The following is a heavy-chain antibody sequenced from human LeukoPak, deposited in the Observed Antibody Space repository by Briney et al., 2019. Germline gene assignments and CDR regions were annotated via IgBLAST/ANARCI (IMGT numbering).Heavy chain of an antibody. Sequence: GGSLRLSCAASGFTFSSYWMHWVRQAPGKGLVWVSRINTDGSSTSYADSVKGRFTISRDNAKNTLYLQMNSLRAEDTAVYYCARTVPIRPADVGITGTTDKYYFDYWGQGTLVTVSS. V-gene: IGHV3-74*01. CDR2: INTDGSST. CDR1: GFTFSSYW. D-gene: IGHD1-7*01. CDR3: ARTVPIRPADVGITGTTDKYYFDY. J-gene: IGHJ4*02.